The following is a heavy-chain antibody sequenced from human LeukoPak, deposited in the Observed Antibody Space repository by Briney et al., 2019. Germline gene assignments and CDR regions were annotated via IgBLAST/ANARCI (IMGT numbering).Heavy chain of an antibody. V-gene: IGHV3-30-3*01. Sequence: GGSLRLSCAASGFTFSSYAMHWVRQAPGKGLEWVAVISYDGSNKYYADSVNGRFTISRDNSKNTLYLQMNSLRAEDTAVYYCARDRRYSGWHPFDPWGQGTLVTVSS. CDR1: GFTFSSYA. D-gene: IGHD6-19*01. J-gene: IGHJ5*02. CDR3: ARDRRYSGWHPFDP. CDR2: ISYDGSNK.